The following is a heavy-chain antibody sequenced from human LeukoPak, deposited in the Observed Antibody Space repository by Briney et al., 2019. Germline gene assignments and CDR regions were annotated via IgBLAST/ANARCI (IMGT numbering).Heavy chain of an antibody. CDR3: ARLYDSSGYPLDY. CDR1: GFTFSSYW. Sequence: GGSLRLSCAASGFTFSSYWMSWVRQAPGKGLEWVSSISSSSSYIYYADSVKGRFTISRDNAKNSLYLQMNSLRAEDTAVYYCARLYDSSGYPLDYWGQGTLVTVSS. V-gene: IGHV3-21*01. D-gene: IGHD3-22*01. CDR2: ISSSSSYI. J-gene: IGHJ4*02.